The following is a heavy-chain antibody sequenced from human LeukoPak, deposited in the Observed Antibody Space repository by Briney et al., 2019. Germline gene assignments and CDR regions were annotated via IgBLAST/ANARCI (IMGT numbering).Heavy chain of an antibody. CDR2: IKSKTDGGTT. Sequence: GGSLRLSCAASGFTFSNAWMSWVRQAPGKGLEWVGRIKSKTDGGTTDYAAPVKGRFTISRDDSKNTLYLQMSSLKTEDTAVYYCTTEALRIAAAGTRFDYWGQGTLVTVSS. D-gene: IGHD6-13*01. CDR1: GFTFSNAW. J-gene: IGHJ4*02. V-gene: IGHV3-15*01. CDR3: TTEALRIAAAGTRFDY.